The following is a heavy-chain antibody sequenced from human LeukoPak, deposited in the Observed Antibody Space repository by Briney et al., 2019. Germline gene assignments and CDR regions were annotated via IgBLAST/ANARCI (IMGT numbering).Heavy chain of an antibody. J-gene: IGHJ6*02. CDR1: GYTFTSYA. CDR2: INAGNGNT. CDR3: ARVRAVPGMPDYYYGMDV. V-gene: IGHV1-3*01. Sequence: GASVKVSCKASGYTFTSYAIHWVRQAPGQRLEWMGWINAGNGNTKYSQKFQGRVTITRDTSASTAYMELSSLRSEDTAVYYCARVRAVPGMPDYYYGMDVWGQGTTVTVSS. D-gene: IGHD6-19*01.